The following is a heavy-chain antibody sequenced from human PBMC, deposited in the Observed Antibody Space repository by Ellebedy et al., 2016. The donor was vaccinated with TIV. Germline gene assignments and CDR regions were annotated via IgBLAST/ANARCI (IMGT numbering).Heavy chain of an antibody. CDR1: GGSISTGDW. D-gene: IGHD3-22*01. Sequence: SETLSLTCAVSGGSISTGDWWSWVRQPPGKGLEWIGEIYHSGSTIYNPSLNSRLTLLVDKSKNHFSLRLSSVTAADTAVYFCARAPGDYSDSRGYFYTWGQGTLVTVSS. CDR2: IYHSGST. J-gene: IGHJ4*02. V-gene: IGHV4-4*02. CDR3: ARAPGDYSDSRGYFYT.